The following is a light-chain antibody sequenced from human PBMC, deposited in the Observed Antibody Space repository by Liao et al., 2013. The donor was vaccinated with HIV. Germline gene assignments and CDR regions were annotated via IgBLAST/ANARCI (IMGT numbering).Light chain of an antibody. J-gene: IGLJ2*01. CDR1: NIGRKS. V-gene: IGLV3-21*01. CDR3: QAWDSSTVV. Sequence: SYVLTQPPSVSVAPGKTATITCGGNNIGRKSVHWYQQKPGQAPVLVIHYDSDRPSGIPERFSGSNSGNTATLTISGTQAMDEADYYCQAWDSSTVVFGGGTKLTVL. CDR2: YDS.